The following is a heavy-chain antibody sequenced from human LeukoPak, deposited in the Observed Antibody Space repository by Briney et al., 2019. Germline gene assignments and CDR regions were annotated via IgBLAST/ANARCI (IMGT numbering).Heavy chain of an antibody. D-gene: IGHD4-11*01. CDR1: GGSINNYY. CDR2: IYYRGST. CDR3: ARGGDYGNLRFYDY. Sequence: SETLSLTCTVSGGSINNYYWSWIRQPPGKGLEWIGYIYYRGSTNYNPSLKSRVTFSVDTSKNQFSLKLNSVTAADTAVYNCARGGDYGNLRFYDYWCLGSLVIVSS. J-gene: IGHJ4*02. V-gene: IGHV4-59*01.